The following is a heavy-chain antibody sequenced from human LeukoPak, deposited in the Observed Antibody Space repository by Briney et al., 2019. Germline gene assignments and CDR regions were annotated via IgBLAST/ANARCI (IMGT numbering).Heavy chain of an antibody. V-gene: IGHV1-2*02. D-gene: IGHD6-19*01. J-gene: IGHJ4*02. Sequence: ASVKVSCKASGYTFTDSYIHWVGQAPGQGLEWMGWISPNSGGTNYAQKFQGRVTLTRDTSISTAYMELSTLRSDDTAVYYCAYLPTLEKVKRQWRPPGGYWGQGTLVTVSS. CDR1: GYTFTDSY. CDR3: AYLPTLEKVKRQWRPPGGY. CDR2: ISPNSGGT.